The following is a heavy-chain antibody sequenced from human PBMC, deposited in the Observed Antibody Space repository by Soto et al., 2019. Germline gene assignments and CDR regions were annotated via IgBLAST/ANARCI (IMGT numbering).Heavy chain of an antibody. D-gene: IGHD3-3*01. V-gene: IGHV4-59*01. CDR2: IYYSGST. CDR3: ARVGEHSDFWSGYYTGFDY. CDR1: GGSSTSYY. J-gene: IGHJ4*02. Sequence: ERLCRTGPGSGGSSTSYYWSWILQPPGKELEWSGYIYYSGSTNYNPSLKSRVTISVDTSKNQFSLMLSYVTAEDTAVYYCARVGEHSDFWSGYYTGFDYWGQGTLVIVYS.